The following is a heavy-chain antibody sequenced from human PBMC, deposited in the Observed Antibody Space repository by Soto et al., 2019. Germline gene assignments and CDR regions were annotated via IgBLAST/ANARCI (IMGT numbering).Heavy chain of an antibody. J-gene: IGHJ4*02. V-gene: IGHV4-34*01. CDR2: INHSGST. D-gene: IGHD3-22*01. Sequence: SETLSLTCAVYGGSFSGYYWSWIRQPPGKGLEWIGEINHSGSTNYNPSLKSRVTISVDTSKNQFSLKLSSVTAADTAVYYCASGLRDYYDSSGYYHLWGQGTLVTVSS. CDR1: GGSFSGYY. CDR3: ASGLRDYYDSSGYYHL.